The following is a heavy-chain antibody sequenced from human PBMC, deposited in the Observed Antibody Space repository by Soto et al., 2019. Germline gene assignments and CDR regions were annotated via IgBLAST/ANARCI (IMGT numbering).Heavy chain of an antibody. D-gene: IGHD1-1*01. J-gene: IGHJ5*02. CDR1: GFSLSTSGVG. CDR2: IHWDDDK. V-gene: IGHV2-5*02. CDR3: AHRRLEDGGFDP. Sequence: QITLKESGPTLVRPTQTLTLTCTFSGFSLSTSGVGVGWIRQPPGKALEWLALIHWDDDKWYSSSLKSRLTVTKDTSKNQVILRMNNMNPVDTATYYCAHRRLEDGGFDPWGQGTLVTVSS.